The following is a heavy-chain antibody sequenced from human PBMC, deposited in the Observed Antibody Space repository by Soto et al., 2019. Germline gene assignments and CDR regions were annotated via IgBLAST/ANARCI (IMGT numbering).Heavy chain of an antibody. Sequence: ASVRVSCKASGYTFTSYGISWVRHAPGQGLEWMGWISAYNGNTNYAQKHQGRVTMTTDTSTSTAYMELRSLRSDDTAVYYCARFLAAAGTPGAYYYYCMAVPGTGTTVTVFS. J-gene: IGHJ6*04. CDR3: ARFLAAAGTPGAYYYYCMAV. CDR2: ISAYNGNT. D-gene: IGHD6-13*01. V-gene: IGHV1-18*04. CDR1: GYTFTSYG.